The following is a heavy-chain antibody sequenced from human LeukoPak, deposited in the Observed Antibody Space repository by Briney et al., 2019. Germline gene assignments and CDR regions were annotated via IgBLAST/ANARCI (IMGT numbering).Heavy chain of an antibody. CDR2: ITNSGGRT. Sequence: GGSLRLSCAASGFTFSSCGMSWVRQAPGKGLEWVSGITNSGGRTNYADPVKGRFTISRDNSKNTLYLQMNSLRAEDTAVYYCAKESNPNYGDYVGWGQGTLVTVSS. CDR1: GFTFSSCG. CDR3: AKESNPNYGDYVG. J-gene: IGHJ4*02. V-gene: IGHV3-23*01. D-gene: IGHD4-17*01.